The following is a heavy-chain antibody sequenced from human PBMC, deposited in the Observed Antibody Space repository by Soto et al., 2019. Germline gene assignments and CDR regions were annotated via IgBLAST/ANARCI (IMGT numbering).Heavy chain of an antibody. J-gene: IGHJ6*03. Sequence: QLQLQESGPGLLKPSQTLSLTCAVSGGSISNGGYYWSCIRQHPGTGLAWIGSIYFSGRTYYNPSLKCRVTISVVAPKNEFSLKLSSVTAADTAVSYCARDILSQQPNHRWGGGYMDVWGKGTTVTVPS. CDR1: GGSISNGGYY. D-gene: IGHD6-13*01. CDR3: ARDILSQQPNHRWGGGYMDV. V-gene: IGHV4-31*11. CDR2: IYFSGRT.